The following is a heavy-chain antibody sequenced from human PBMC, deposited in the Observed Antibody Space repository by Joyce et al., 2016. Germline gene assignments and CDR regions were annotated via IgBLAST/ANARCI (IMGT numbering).Heavy chain of an antibody. CDR3: ASATHGTTFWDY. D-gene: IGHD3-9*01. CDR1: GYSFTNIW. Sequence: EVQLVQSGAEVKKPGESLKISCMGSGYSFTNIWSGWVRQMPGRGLEWMGIIYFGGSSTMYSPSFQGLVTVSADKAISTAFLQWNSLRASDTAMYYCASATHGTTFWDYWGQGTLVTVSS. CDR2: IYFGGSST. J-gene: IGHJ4*02. V-gene: IGHV5-51*01.